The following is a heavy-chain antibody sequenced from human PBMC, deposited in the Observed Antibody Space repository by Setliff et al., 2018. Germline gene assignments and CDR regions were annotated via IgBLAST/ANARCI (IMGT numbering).Heavy chain of an antibody. CDR1: GGSISNSDYY. J-gene: IGHJ6*03. D-gene: IGHD3-3*01. CDR3: ARTHSIIKIFGVVSLLYHMDV. V-gene: IGHV4-39*07. Sequence: SETLSLTCSVSGGSISNSDYYWDWIRQPPGKGLEWIGNIFYIGRSHSNPSLKSRLTMSVDKTKNQFSLNLTSVTAADTAVYYCARTHSIIKIFGVVSLLYHMDVWGTGTTVTVSS. CDR2: IFYIGRS.